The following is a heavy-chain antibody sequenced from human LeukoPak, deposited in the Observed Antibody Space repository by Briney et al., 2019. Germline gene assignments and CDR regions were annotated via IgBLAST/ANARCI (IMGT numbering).Heavy chain of an antibody. CDR2: ISWNSGSI. CDR3: AKDSRVTAAGHNPDFDY. V-gene: IGHV3-9*01. CDR1: GFTFDDYA. J-gene: IGHJ4*02. D-gene: IGHD6-13*01. Sequence: GGSLRLSCAASGFTFDDYAMHWVRQAPGKGLEWVSGISWNSGSIGYADSVKGRFTISRDNAKNSLYLQMNSLRAEDTASYYCAKDSRVTAAGHNPDFDYWGQGTLVTVSS.